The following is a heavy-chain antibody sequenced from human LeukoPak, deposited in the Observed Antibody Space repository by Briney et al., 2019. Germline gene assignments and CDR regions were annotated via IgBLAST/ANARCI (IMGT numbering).Heavy chain of an antibody. CDR2: IFYNGRT. J-gene: IGHJ4*02. D-gene: IGHD6-13*01. CDR3: ARLGLGSSWYNYYFDY. CDR1: GGSISSTTYY. Sequence: SETLSLTCTVSGGSISSTTYYWGWIRQPPGKGLEWIGSIFYNGRTYYNPSLKSRVTISVDTSKNQFSLKLSSVTAADTAVYYCARLGLGSSWYNYYFDYWGQGTLVTVSS. V-gene: IGHV4-39*01.